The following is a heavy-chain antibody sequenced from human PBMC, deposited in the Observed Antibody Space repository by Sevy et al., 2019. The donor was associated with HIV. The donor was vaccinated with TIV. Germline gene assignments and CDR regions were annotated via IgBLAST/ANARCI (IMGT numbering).Heavy chain of an antibody. D-gene: IGHD6-13*01. Sequence: GGSLRLSCAASGFTFSDYYMSWIRQAPGKGLEWVSYISSSGSTIYYAESVKGRFSIPRDNAKNSLYQQMNSLRAEDTAVYYCARLAAAGTGVNYYYYMDVWGKGTTVTVSS. CDR3: ARLAAAGTGVNYYYYMDV. CDR2: ISSSGSTI. CDR1: GFTFSDYY. V-gene: IGHV3-11*04. J-gene: IGHJ6*03.